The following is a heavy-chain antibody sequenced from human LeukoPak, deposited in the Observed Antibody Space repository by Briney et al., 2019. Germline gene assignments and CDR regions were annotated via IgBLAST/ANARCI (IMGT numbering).Heavy chain of an antibody. D-gene: IGHD3-16*01. J-gene: IGHJ4*02. CDR3: PSGFGAYGIIPFNFVS. V-gene: IGHV4-30-2*01. Sequence: SDTLSLTCVISGCSISSGGYSWGWVRQPPGKALEGIGSIYHSGATYNNPSLKSRAAISVDTSRHRLPLNLPCVPAADPAVYFRPSGFGAYGIIPFNFVSWGPGALVSVSS. CDR1: GCSISSGGYS. CDR2: IYHSGAT.